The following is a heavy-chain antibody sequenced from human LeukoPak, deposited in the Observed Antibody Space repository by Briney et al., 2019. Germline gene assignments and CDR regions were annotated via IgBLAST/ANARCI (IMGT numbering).Heavy chain of an antibody. CDR2: ISGSGGST. D-gene: IGHD6-19*01. V-gene: IGHV3-23*01. J-gene: IGHJ4*02. CDR3: AQNPSDSNGTS. Sequence: GGSLRLSCAASGFTFSSYATSWVRQAPGKGLEWVSAISGSGGSTYYADSVKGRFTISRDNSKNTLYLQMNSLRAEDTAVYYCAQNPSDSNGTSWGQGTLVTVSS. CDR1: GFTFSSYA.